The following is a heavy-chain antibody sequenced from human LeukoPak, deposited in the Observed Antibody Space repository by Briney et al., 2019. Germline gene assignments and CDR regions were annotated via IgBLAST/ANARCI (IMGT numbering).Heavy chain of an antibody. Sequence: SVKVSCKASGYTFTYRYLHWVRQAPGQALEWMGWITPFSGNTNYAQKFQDRVTITRDRSMSTAYMELSSLRSEDTAMYYCARSGAAAGSFDYWGQGTLVTVSS. CDR3: ARSGAAAGSFDY. J-gene: IGHJ4*02. CDR2: ITPFSGNT. D-gene: IGHD6-13*01. V-gene: IGHV1-45*02. CDR1: GYTFTYRY.